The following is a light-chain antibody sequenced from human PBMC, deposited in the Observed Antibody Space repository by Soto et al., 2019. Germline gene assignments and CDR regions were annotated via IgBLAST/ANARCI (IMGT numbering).Light chain of an antibody. CDR2: GAS. J-gene: IGKJ2*01. Sequence: EILLTQSPGTLSLSPGERVTLSCRASQSVSSSYVAWYQQKPGQAPSLLIYGASIRATGIPDRFSGSGSGTDFTFTISRLEPEDFAVYYCQQYGSSLYTFGQGTKLEIK. CDR3: QQYGSSLYT. CDR1: QSVSSSY. V-gene: IGKV3-20*01.